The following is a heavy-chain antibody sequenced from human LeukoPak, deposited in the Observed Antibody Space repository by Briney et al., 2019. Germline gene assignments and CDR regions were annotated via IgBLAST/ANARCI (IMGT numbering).Heavy chain of an antibody. J-gene: IGHJ4*02. CDR3: ARGVYYNFWSGFYYSPHFDY. Sequence: GASVKVSCKASGYTFSSGYYLHWVRQAPGQGVEGMGWINPNNGDTNYAQKFQGRVTMTRDTSISTAYMELSRLRSDDAAVYFCARGVYYNFWSGFYYSPHFDYWGQGTLVTVSS. V-gene: IGHV1-2*02. CDR1: GYTFSSGYY. CDR2: INPNNGDT. D-gene: IGHD3-3*01.